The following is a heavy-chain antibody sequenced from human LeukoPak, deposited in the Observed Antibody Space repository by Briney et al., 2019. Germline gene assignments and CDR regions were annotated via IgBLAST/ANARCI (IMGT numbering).Heavy chain of an antibody. CDR2: ISAYNGNT. V-gene: IGHV1-18*01. D-gene: IGHD3-9*01. CDR1: GYTFTSYG. J-gene: IGHJ4*02. Sequence: GASVTVSCKASGYTFTSYGISWVRQAPGQGLEWMGWISAYNGNTNYAQKLQGRVTMTTDTSTSTAYMELSSLRSEDTAVYYCARARGLRYFDWLLPFDYWGQGTLVTVSS. CDR3: ARARGLRYFDWLLPFDY.